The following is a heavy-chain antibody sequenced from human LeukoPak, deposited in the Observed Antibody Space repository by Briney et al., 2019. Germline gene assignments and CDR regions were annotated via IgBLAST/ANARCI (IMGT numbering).Heavy chain of an antibody. V-gene: IGHV3-23*01. Sequence: GGSLRLSCAASGFSFSNYAMSWVRQAPGKGLEWVSTSSGSGGSTYYADSVKGRFTISRDNAKNSLYLQMNSLRAEDTAVYYCARQGSGSHKDWGQGTLVTVSS. D-gene: IGHD1-26*01. CDR2: SSGSGGST. CDR3: ARQGSGSHKD. J-gene: IGHJ4*02. CDR1: GFSFSNYA.